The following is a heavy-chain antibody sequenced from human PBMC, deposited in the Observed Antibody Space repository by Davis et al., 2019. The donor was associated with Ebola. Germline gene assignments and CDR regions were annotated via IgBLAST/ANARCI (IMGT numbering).Heavy chain of an antibody. CDR1: GYTFTSYY. CDR2: INPSGGST. CDR3: ARDLSGGTRGGLYYFDY. J-gene: IGHJ4*02. D-gene: IGHD1-7*01. Sequence: AASVKVSCKASGYTFTSYYMHWVRQAPGQGLEWMGIINPSGGSTSYAQKFQGRVTMTRDTSTSTVYMELSSRRSEDTAVYYCARDLSGGTRGGLYYFDYWGQGTLVTVSS. V-gene: IGHV1-46*03.